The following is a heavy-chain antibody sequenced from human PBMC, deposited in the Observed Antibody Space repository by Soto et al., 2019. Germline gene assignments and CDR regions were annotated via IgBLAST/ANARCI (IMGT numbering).Heavy chain of an antibody. CDR3: AKESKQCPLMIVVVISYYFDY. J-gene: IGHJ4*02. V-gene: IGHV3-23*01. CDR1: GFTFSSYA. Sequence: PGGSLRLSCAASGFTFSSYAMSWVRQAPGKGLEWVSAISGSGGSTYYADSVKGRFTISRDNSKNTLYLQMNSLRAEDPAVYYCAKESKQCPLMIVVVISYYFDYWGQGSPVPVYS. CDR2: ISGSGGST. D-gene: IGHD3-22*01.